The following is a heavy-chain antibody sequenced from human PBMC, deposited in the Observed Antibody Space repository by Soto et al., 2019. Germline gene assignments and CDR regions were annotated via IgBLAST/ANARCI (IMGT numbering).Heavy chain of an antibody. CDR1: GGTFSSYT. CDR3: ARDPYSSSSGLFDP. D-gene: IGHD6-6*01. J-gene: IGHJ5*02. CDR2: IIPILGIA. Sequence: GASVKVSCKASGGTFSSYTISWVRQAPGQGLEWMGRIIPILGIANYAQKFQGRVTITADISTSTAYMELSSLRSEDTAVYYCARDPYSSSSGLFDPWGQGTLVTVSS. V-gene: IGHV1-69*04.